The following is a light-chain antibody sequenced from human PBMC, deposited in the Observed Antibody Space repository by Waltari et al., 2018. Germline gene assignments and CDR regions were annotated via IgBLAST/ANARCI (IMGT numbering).Light chain of an antibody. J-gene: IGLJ2*01. CDR2: DVT. Sequence: QSALTQPRSVSGSPGQSVTISCTGTSRELGGHNYFSWYQQHPDKVPKLIIYDVTKRPSGVSDRFSGSKSGNTASLTISGLQDEDEADYYCCSYAGTYIFFGGGTRVTVL. CDR1: SRELGGHNY. CDR3: CSYAGTYIF. V-gene: IGLV2-11*01.